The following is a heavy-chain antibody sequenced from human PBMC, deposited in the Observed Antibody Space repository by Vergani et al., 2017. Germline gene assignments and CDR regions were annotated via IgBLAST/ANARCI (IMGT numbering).Heavy chain of an antibody. Sequence: EVQLVQSGAEVKKPGASLKISCQLSGYRFTNYWIGWVRQMPGKGLEWIGIIHPADSDTRYSPSFQGQVTISVDKSISTAYLQRSSLRASDSAMYYCARLYGRDSSGSKYFDYWGQGTLVTVSS. CDR2: IHPADSDT. J-gene: IGHJ4*02. CDR3: ARLYGRDSSGSKYFDY. CDR1: GYRFTNYW. D-gene: IGHD3-22*01. V-gene: IGHV5-51*01.